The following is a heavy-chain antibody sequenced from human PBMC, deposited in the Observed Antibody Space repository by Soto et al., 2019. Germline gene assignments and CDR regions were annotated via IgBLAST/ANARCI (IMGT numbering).Heavy chain of an antibody. CDR2: IIPIFGTA. CDR3: ARDRLSYYYGMDV. CDR1: GGTFSSYA. J-gene: IGHJ6*02. V-gene: IGHV1-69*01. D-gene: IGHD6-19*01. Sequence: QVQLVQSGAEVKKPGSSVKVSCKASGGTFSSYAISWVRQAPGQGLEWMGGIIPIFGTANYAQKFQGRVTIAADEYTSTAYMELSSLRSEDKAVDYCARDRLSYYYGMDVWGQGTTVTVSS.